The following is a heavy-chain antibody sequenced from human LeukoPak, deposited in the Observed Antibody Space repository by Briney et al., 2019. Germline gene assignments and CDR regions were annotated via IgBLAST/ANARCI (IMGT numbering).Heavy chain of an antibody. CDR2: ISSSSSYI. CDR3: ARGERGYYDAFDI. CDR1: GFTFSSYA. V-gene: IGHV3-21*01. D-gene: IGHD5-18*01. J-gene: IGHJ3*02. Sequence: GGSLRLSCAASGFTFSSYAMSWVRQAPGKGLEWVSSISSSSSYIYYADSVKGRFTISRDNAKNSLYLQMNSLRAEDTAVYYCARGERGYYDAFDIWGQGTMVTVSS.